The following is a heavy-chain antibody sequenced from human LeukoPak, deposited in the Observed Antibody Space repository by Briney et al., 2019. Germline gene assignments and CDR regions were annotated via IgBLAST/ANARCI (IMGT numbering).Heavy chain of an antibody. Sequence: GGSLRISCAGSGFTFDDYAMPWVRPAPGKGLEWVSGISWNSGNIGYADSVKGRFTISRDNAKNSLYLQMNSLRAEDTALYYCAKDMDSSGPWYFDLWGRGTLVTVSS. D-gene: IGHD3-22*01. CDR1: GFTFDDYA. J-gene: IGHJ2*01. CDR3: AKDMDSSGPWYFDL. CDR2: ISWNSGNI. V-gene: IGHV3-9*01.